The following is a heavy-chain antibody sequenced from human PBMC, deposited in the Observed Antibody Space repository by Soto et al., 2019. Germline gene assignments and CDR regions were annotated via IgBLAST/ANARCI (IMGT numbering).Heavy chain of an antibody. CDR2: ISSSSSYI. J-gene: IGHJ3*02. CDR1: GFTFSDYS. CDR3: ARVKQQLISGASDI. Sequence: PGGSLRLSCAASGFTFSDYSMSWIRQAPGKGLEWVSSISSSSSYIFYADSVKGRFTISRDNAKNSLYLQMISLRAEDTAVYYCARVKQQLISGASDIWGQGTMVTVSS. D-gene: IGHD6-13*01. V-gene: IGHV3-21*01.